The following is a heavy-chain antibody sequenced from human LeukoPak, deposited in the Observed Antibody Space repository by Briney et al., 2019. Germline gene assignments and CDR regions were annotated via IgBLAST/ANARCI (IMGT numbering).Heavy chain of an antibody. D-gene: IGHD2-2*01. CDR2: IYPGDSDT. CDR1: GYSFTSYW. J-gene: IGHJ5*02. CDR3: ARYGARDIVVLPTTSNWFDP. V-gene: IGHV5-51*01. Sequence: GESLKISCKGSGYSFTSYWIGWVRQMPGKGLEWMGSIYPGDSDTRYSPSFQGQVTISADKSISTAYLQWSSLKATDTAMYYCARYGARDIVVLPTTSNWFDPWGQGTLVTVSP.